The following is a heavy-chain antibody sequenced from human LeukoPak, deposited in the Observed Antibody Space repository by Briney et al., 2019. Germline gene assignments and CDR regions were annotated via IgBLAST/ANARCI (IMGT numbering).Heavy chain of an antibody. J-gene: IGHJ4*02. CDR2: ISSDSSYI. V-gene: IGHV3-21*01. CDR3: ARDPNVLGITPYYFDF. CDR1: GFTFSDYT. Sequence: GGSLRLSCAASGFTFSDYTMTWVRQAPGKGLERVASISSDSSYIDYADSVKGRFTISRDNAKNSLFLKTDTLRGDDTGIYYCARDPNVLGITPYYFDFWGQGTLVTVSS. D-gene: IGHD3-10*02.